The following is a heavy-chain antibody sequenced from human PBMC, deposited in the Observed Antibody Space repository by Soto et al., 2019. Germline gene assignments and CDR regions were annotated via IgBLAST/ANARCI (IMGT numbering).Heavy chain of an antibody. CDR2: IYPGDSDT. Sequence: GESLKISCKGSGYSFTSYWIGWVCQMPGKGLEWMGIIYPGDSDTRYSPSFQGQVTISADKSISTAYLQWSSLKASDTAMYYCARGRALYYYDSSGYYSDAFDIWGQGTMVTVSS. D-gene: IGHD3-22*01. V-gene: IGHV5-51*01. CDR1: GYSFTSYW. J-gene: IGHJ3*02. CDR3: ARGRALYYYDSSGYYSDAFDI.